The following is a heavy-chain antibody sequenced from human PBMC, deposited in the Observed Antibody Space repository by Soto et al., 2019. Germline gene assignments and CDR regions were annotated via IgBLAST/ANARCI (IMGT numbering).Heavy chain of an antibody. CDR2: IIPIFGTA. CDR3: ARDGGRHAGGIDY. D-gene: IGHD1-26*01. V-gene: IGHV1-69*01. J-gene: IGHJ4*02. CDR1: GGTFSSYS. Sequence: QVQLVQSGAEVKKPGSSVKVSCKASGGTFSSYSIHWVRQAPGQGLEWMGEIIPIFGTANYAQKFQGRVTLSADESTSTASMDLSSRRSEDTAVYYCARDGGRHAGGIDYWGQGTLVTVSS.